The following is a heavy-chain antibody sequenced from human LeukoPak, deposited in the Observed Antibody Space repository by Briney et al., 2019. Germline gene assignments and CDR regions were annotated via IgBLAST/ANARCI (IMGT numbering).Heavy chain of an antibody. CDR1: GFTFSSYW. CDR3: GKDLSVWNRDGRWFDL. D-gene: IGHD1/OR15-1a*01. V-gene: IGHV3-74*01. CDR2: INSSGSTT. J-gene: IGHJ5*02. Sequence: GGSLRLSCAASGFTFSSYWISWVRQAPGKGLVWVSRINSSGSTTTYADSVKGRFTISRDNSKNTLYLQMYNLRAEDTAVYYCGKDLSVWNRDGRWFDLGCQGTLVTVSS.